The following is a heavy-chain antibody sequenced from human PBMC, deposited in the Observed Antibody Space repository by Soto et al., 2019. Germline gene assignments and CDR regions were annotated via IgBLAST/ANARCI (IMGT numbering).Heavy chain of an antibody. CDR2: IYHSGST. CDR1: GVSISSGGYS. Sequence: SETLSLTCAVSGVSISSGGYSWSWIRQPPGKGLGWIGYIYHSGSTYYNPSLKSRVTISVDRSKNQFSLKLSSVTAADTAVYYRARVPDRWGQGTLVTVSS. D-gene: IGHD2-2*01. V-gene: IGHV4-30-2*01. CDR3: ARVPDR. J-gene: IGHJ5*02.